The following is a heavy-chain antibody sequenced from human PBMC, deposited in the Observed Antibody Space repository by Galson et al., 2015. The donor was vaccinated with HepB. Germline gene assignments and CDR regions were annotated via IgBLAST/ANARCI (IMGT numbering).Heavy chain of an antibody. CDR1: GYTFTSYG. J-gene: IGHJ4*02. CDR2: ISAYNGNT. D-gene: IGHD3-3*01. CDR3: ASTPYYDFWSGYEGYYFDY. Sequence: SVKVSCKASGYTFTSYGISWVRQAPGQGLEWMGWISAYNGNTNYAQKLQGRVTMTTDTSTSTAYMELRSLRSDDTAVYYCASTPYYDFWSGYEGYYFDYWGQGTLVTVSS. V-gene: IGHV1-18*04.